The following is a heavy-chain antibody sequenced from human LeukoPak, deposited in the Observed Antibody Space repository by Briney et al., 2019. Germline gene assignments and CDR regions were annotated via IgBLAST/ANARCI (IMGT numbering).Heavy chain of an antibody. J-gene: IGHJ4*02. CDR3: ARGPSYYYDSSGFLDY. CDR1: GFTFSSYS. CDR2: ISRSSDYI. D-gene: IGHD3-22*01. Sequence: PGGSLRLSCAASGFTFSSYSMNWVRQAPGKGLEWVSSISRSSDYIYYADSVKGRFTISRDNAKNSLYLQMNSLRAEDTAVYYCARGPSYYYDSSGFLDYWGQGTPVTVSS. V-gene: IGHV3-21*01.